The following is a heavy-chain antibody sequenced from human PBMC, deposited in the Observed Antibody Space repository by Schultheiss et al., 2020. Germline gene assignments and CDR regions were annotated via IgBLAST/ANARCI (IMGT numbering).Heavy chain of an antibody. CDR3: AKDHGSSSPDLDY. CDR1: GFTFTSSA. V-gene: IGHV1-58*01. J-gene: IGHJ4*02. D-gene: IGHD6-6*01. Sequence: SVKVSCKASGFTFTSSAVQWVRQARGQRLEWIGWIVVGSGNTNYAQKFQERVTITRDMSTSTAYMELSSLRSEDTAVYYCAKDHGSSSPDLDYWGQGTLVTVSS. CDR2: IVVGSGNT.